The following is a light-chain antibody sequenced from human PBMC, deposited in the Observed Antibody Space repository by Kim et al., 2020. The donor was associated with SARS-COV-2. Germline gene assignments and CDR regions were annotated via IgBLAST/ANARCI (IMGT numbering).Light chain of an antibody. V-gene: IGKV3-11*01. CDR1: QSVSTF. CDR3: QQRSYWPLT. CDR2: DAS. Sequence: EVVLTQSPATLSLSPGERATLSCRASQSVSTFLAWYQQKPGQAPRLLIYDASNRATGVPARFSGSGSETDFTLTISTLEPDDFAVYYCQQRSYWPLTFGGGTKVEIK. J-gene: IGKJ4*01.